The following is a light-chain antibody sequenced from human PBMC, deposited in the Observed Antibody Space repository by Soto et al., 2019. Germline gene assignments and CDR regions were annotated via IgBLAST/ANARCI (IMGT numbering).Light chain of an antibody. CDR3: RSYTSSSTPWV. Sequence: QSALTQPASVSGSPGQSITSSCTGTSSDVGGYNYVSWYQQHPGKAPKLMIYEVSNRPSGSSNRFSGSKSGNTASLTISGLQAEDEADYYCRSYTSSSTPWVFGGGTPLTVL. CDR2: EVS. V-gene: IGLV2-14*01. J-gene: IGLJ3*02. CDR1: SSDVGGYNY.